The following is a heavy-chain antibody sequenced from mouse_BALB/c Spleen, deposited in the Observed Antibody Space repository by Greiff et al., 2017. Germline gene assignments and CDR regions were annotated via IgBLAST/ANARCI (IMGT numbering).Heavy chain of an antibody. CDR1: GDSITSGY. Sequence: VQLQQSGPSLVKPSLSLSLTCSATGDSITSGYWNWIRKFPGNKLEYMGYISYSSSTYNNPSLKSRISITRDTSKNQYYLLLNSVTTEDTATYYCEKGGTDAMDYWGQGTSVTVSS. D-gene: IGHD4-1*01. V-gene: IGHV3-8*02. CDR3: EKGGTDAMDY. CDR2: ISYSSST. J-gene: IGHJ4*01.